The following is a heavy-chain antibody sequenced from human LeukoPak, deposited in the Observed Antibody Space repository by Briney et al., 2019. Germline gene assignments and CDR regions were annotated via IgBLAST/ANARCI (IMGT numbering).Heavy chain of an antibody. V-gene: IGHV1-3*01. CDR3: AREGGAWIL. J-gene: IGHJ4*02. D-gene: IGHD5-12*01. Sequence: ASVKVSCKASGYTFTTSVMHWVRHAPGQRLEWMGWINAGNGNTKCSQKVQGRVTITRDTSASTVYMELSSLRSEDTAVYYCAREGGAWILWGQGTLVTVSS. CDR1: GYTFTTSV. CDR2: INAGNGNT.